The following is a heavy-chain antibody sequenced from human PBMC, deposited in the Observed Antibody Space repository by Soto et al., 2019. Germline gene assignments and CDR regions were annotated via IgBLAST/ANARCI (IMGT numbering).Heavy chain of an antibody. D-gene: IGHD4-17*01. V-gene: IGHV3-30*14. CDR3: ATLGRADYPPLAA. CDR2: ISSRGTDI. J-gene: IGHJ5*02. CDR1: GFLFSTST. Sequence: TGGSLRLCCEASGFLFSTSTLNWVRRAPGKGLEWVAEISSRGTDIYYADSVKGRFTISRDNSKNTLYLLLDRVKSDDTAVYFCATLGRADYPPLAAWGQGTLVTVSS.